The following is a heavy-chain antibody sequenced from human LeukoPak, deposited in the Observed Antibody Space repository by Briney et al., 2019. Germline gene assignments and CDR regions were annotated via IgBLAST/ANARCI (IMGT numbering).Heavy chain of an antibody. Sequence: PGGSLRLSCAAPGLTFSSYAMSWVRQAPGKRLEWVSAISGSGGSTYYADSVKGRFTISRDNSKNTLYLQMNSLRAEDTAVYYCAKRDFDDYFDYWGQGTLVTVSS. CDR1: GLTFSSYA. CDR2: ISGSGGST. CDR3: AKRDFDDYFDY. J-gene: IGHJ4*02. D-gene: IGHD3-9*01. V-gene: IGHV3-23*01.